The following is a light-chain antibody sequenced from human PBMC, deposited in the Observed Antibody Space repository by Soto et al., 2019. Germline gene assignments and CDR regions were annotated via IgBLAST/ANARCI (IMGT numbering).Light chain of an antibody. V-gene: IGKV3-20*01. Sequence: EIVLTQSPGTLSLSPGERATLSCRASQSVSSSYLAWYQQKPGQAPRLLIYGASSRATGIPDRFSGSGSGTDFTLTISRLEPEDSATYYCLQHNSYPQTFGQGTKVEIK. J-gene: IGKJ1*01. CDR1: QSVSSSY. CDR3: LQHNSYPQT. CDR2: GAS.